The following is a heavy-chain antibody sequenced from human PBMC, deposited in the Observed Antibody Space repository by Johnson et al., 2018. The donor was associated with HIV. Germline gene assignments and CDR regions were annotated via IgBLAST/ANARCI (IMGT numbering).Heavy chain of an antibody. V-gene: IGHV3-30*04. CDR3: ARGGWGDAFDI. Sequence: QVQLVESGGGVVQPGGSLRLSCAASGFIFSSYAMHWVRQAPGKGLEWVAVISYDGSNQYYADSVKGRFTISRDNSKNTVFLQMNSLRAEDTAVYYCARGGWGDAFDIWGQGTMVTVSS. D-gene: IGHD3-16*01. J-gene: IGHJ3*02. CDR1: GFIFSSYA. CDR2: ISYDGSNQ.